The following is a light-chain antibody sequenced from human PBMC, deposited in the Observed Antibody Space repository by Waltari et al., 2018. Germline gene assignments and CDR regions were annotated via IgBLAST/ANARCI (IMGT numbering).Light chain of an antibody. CDR2: WAS. CDR1: QTVLYSSNNKDY. Sequence: DIVMTQSPDSLAVSLGARATIDCKSNQTVLYSSNNKDYLAWYQQKPGRPPKLVFYWASTRESGVPDRFSASGSGTDFTLTISSLQAEDVAVYYCQQYYSSPYTFGQGTKLEIK. CDR3: QQYYSSPYT. J-gene: IGKJ2*01. V-gene: IGKV4-1*01.